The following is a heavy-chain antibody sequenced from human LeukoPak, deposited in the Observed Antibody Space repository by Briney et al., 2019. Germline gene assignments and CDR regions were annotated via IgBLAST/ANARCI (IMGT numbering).Heavy chain of an antibody. Sequence: SETLSLTCTVSGGSISSYYWSWIRQPAGKGLEWIGSLYHSGSTYYNPSLKSRVTISVDTSKNQFSLKLSSVIAADRAVYYCARSSSGYLRYYFDYWGQGTLVTVSS. J-gene: IGHJ4*02. CDR3: ARSSSGYLRYYFDY. D-gene: IGHD3-22*01. V-gene: IGHV4-4*07. CDR1: GGSISSYY. CDR2: LYHSGST.